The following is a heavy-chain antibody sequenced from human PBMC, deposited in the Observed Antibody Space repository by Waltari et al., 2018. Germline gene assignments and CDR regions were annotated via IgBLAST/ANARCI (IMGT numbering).Heavy chain of an antibody. CDR3: ARAQELGPEVGPFDI. Sequence: QVQLVQSGAEVKQPGASVKVSCKASGYTSTDHYVHWVRQVPGQGREWMGWINPNSGDTKDAQNFQGRVTMTRDTSISTAYMELSRLRSDDTAVYYCARAQELGPEVGPFDIWGQGTMVTVSS. D-gene: IGHD2-15*01. CDR1: GYTSTDHY. J-gene: IGHJ3*02. CDR2: INPNSGDT. V-gene: IGHV1-2*02.